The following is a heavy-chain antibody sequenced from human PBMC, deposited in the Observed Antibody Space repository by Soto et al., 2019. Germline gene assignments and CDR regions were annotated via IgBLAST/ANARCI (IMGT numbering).Heavy chain of an antibody. CDR2: IIPIFGKA. J-gene: IGHJ4*02. CDR3: ARPTFNDCSGGSCYLFY. D-gene: IGHD2-15*01. V-gene: IGHV1-69*12. Sequence: QVQLVQSGAAVKKPGSSVKVSCKASGGTFSSYAINWVRQAPGQGLEWMGGIIPIFGKANYAQKFQGRVTITADESTSTAYMERSSRRSEDTAGYYCARPTFNDCSGGSCYLFYWGQGTLVTVSS. CDR1: GGTFSSYA.